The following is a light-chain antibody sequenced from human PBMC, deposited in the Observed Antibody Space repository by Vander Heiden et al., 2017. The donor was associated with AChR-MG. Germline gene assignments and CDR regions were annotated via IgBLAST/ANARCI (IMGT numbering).Light chain of an antibody. J-gene: IGLJ1*01. CDR3: SSYAGNNNFV. V-gene: IGLV2-8*01. Sequence: QSALPQPPSASGSPGQSVTLSCPGPSNDVGGYNYVSWYQQHPGKAPNLLISEVTERPSGVPDRFSGSKSGNTASLTVSGLQAEDEADYYCSSYAGNNNFVFGTGTKVTVL. CDR2: EVT. CDR1: SNDVGGYNY.